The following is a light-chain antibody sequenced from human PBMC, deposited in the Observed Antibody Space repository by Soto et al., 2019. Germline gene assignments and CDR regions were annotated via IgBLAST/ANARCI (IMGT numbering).Light chain of an antibody. CDR2: GAS. V-gene: IGKV3-20*01. J-gene: IGKJ4*01. Sequence: IVLTHSPCTRSVSPFEGATLSCSASQSVSSNYLVWYQQKPGQAPRLLIYGASSRAPGIPDRFSGSGSGTDFTLTISRLEPEDFAVYFCQHYGSSSLTFGGGTKVDFK. CDR3: QHYGSSSLT. CDR1: QSVSSNY.